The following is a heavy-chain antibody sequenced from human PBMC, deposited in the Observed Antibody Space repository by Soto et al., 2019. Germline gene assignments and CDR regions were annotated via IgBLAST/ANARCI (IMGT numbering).Heavy chain of an antibody. V-gene: IGHV4-31*03. J-gene: IGHJ4*02. Sequence: QVQLQESGPGLVKPSQTLSLTCTVSGGSISSGGYFWSWIRQPPGKGLEWIGNIFYSGTTYYNPSLKSRVTISVDTSKNQCSLRLSAVTAADTAVYFCARGVLYWGQGTLVTVSS. D-gene: IGHD1-1*01. CDR3: ARGVLY. CDR2: IFYSGTT. CDR1: GGSISSGGYF.